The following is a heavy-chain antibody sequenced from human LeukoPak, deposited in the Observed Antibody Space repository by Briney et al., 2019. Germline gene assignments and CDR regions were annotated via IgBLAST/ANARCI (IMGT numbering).Heavy chain of an antibody. Sequence: SGPTLVNPTQTLTLTCTFSGFSLSTSGVGVGWIRQPPGKALEWLALIYWDDDKRYSPSLKSRLTITKDTSKNQVVLTMTNMVPVDTATYYCAHQGVVAATLYAFDIWGQGTMVTVSS. CDR3: AHQGVVAATLYAFDI. D-gene: IGHD2-15*01. CDR2: IYWDDDK. J-gene: IGHJ3*02. V-gene: IGHV2-5*02. CDR1: GFSLSTSGVG.